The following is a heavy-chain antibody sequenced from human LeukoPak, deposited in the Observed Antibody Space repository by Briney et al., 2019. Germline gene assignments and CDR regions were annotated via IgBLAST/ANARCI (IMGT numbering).Heavy chain of an antibody. V-gene: IGHV4-4*07. D-gene: IGHD6-6*01. CDR1: GGSISSYY. J-gene: IGHJ6*03. CDR3: ASSRIAARPDYYYMDV. CDR2: IYTSGST. Sequence: PSETLSLTCTVSGGSISSYYWSWIRQPAGKGLEWIGRIYTSGSTNYNPSLKSRVTMSVDTSKNQFSLKLSSVTAADTAVYYCASSRIAARPDYYYMDVWGKGTTVTVSS.